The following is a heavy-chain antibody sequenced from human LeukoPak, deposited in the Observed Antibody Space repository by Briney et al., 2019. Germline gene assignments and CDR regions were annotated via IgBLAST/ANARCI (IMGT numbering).Heavy chain of an antibody. V-gene: IGHV4-4*02. D-gene: IGHD2-8*01. CDR1: GGSISSSNW. CDR2: IYHSGST. J-gene: IGHJ5*02. Sequence: PSVTLSRTCAVSGGSISSSNWWSWVRQPPGQGLEWIGEIYHSGSTNYNPSLKSRVTISVDTSKTQFSLKLSSVTAADTAVYYCARTNAPRRRLNWFDPWGQGTLVTVSS. CDR3: ARTNAPRRRLNWFDP.